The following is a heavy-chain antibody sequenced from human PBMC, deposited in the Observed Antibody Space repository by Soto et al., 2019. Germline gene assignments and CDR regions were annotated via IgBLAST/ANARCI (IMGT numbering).Heavy chain of an antibody. J-gene: IGHJ4*02. D-gene: IGHD3-10*01. Sequence: QVQLQESGPGLVKPSGTLSLTCDVSGGSISSSNWWSWVRQPPGKWLEWIGEIYHSGSTNYNPSLQCRVTISVAKSKTQYSLKLSSVTAAYTAVYSCASHLGYYGSVFQARRYFDYWGQGTLVTVSS. CDR3: ASHLGYYGSVFQARRYFDY. CDR2: IYHSGST. V-gene: IGHV4-4*02. CDR1: GGSISSSNW.